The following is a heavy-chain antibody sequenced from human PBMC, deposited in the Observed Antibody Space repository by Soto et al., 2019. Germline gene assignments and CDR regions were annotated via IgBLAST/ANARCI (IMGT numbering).Heavy chain of an antibody. Sequence: SLPMCVRCTVYGGSCGGFDGRWIRKTPGKGLEWIGEINHSGSTNYNPSLKSRVTISVDTSKNQFSLKLSSVTAADTAVYYCATRGGYYDFWSGYNRYYYYGMDVWGQGTTVTVSS. CDR2: INHSGST. D-gene: IGHD3-3*01. V-gene: IGHV4-34*01. J-gene: IGHJ6*02. CDR3: ATRGGYYDFWSGYNRYYYYGMDV. CDR1: GGSCGGFD.